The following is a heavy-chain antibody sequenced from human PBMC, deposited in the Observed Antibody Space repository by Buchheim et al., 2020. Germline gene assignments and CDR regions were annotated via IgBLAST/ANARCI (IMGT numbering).Heavy chain of an antibody. CDR2: ISSISSTI. V-gene: IGHV3-48*01. Sequence: EVQLVESGGGLVQPGGSLRLSCAASGFTFSSYSMNWVRQALGKGLEWVSYISSISSTITYAAPVKGPLPISRDNAKNSLYLQMNSLRAEDTAVYYCAREWFDPWGQGTL. CDR3: AREWFDP. CDR1: GFTFSSYS. J-gene: IGHJ5*02.